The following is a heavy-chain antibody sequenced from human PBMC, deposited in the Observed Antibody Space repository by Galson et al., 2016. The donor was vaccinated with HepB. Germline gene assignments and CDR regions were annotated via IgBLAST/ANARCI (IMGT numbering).Heavy chain of an antibody. J-gene: IGHJ4*02. Sequence: SLRLSCAASGFTFSSYAMRWVRQAPGKGLEWVSVISGSGGTTYYADSVKGRFTISRDNSKSTLYLQMNILRVEDTALYYCAKGQGLIDYWGQGTLVTVSS. CDR3: AKGQGLIDY. CDR2: ISGSGGTT. V-gene: IGHV3-23*01. CDR1: GFTFSSYA.